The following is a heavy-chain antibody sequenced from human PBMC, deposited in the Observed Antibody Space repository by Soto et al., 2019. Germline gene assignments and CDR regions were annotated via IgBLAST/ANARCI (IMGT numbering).Heavy chain of an antibody. CDR1: GGTFSSYA. CDR3: ARDGGTTFDY. D-gene: IGHD2-15*01. CDR2: IIPIFGTA. V-gene: IGHV1-69*13. J-gene: IGHJ4*02. Sequence: ASVKVSCKDSGGTFSSYASSWVRQAPGQGLEWMGGIIPIFGTANYAQKFQGRVTITADESTSTAYMELSSLRSEDTAVYYCARDGGTTFDYWGQGTLVTVSS.